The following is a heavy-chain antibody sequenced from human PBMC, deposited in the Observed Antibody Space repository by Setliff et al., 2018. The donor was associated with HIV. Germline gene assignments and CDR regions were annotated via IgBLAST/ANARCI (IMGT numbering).Heavy chain of an antibody. CDR2: VNHRGTI. J-gene: IGHJ4*02. Sequence: SETLSLTCAVYGGSFNGYYWTWIRQSPGKGLEWIGEVNHRGTINYNQSLKNRVIISVDTAKNQFSLNMISMTAADTAVYYCARELLRSWDGSENSYKPYYFDYWGQGTLVTVSS. D-gene: IGHD3-10*01. CDR1: GGSFNGYY. V-gene: IGHV4-34*01. CDR3: ARELLRSWDGSENSYKPYYFDY.